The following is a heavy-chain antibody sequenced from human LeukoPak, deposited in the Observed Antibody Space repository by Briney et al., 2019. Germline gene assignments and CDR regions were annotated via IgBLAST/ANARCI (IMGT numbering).Heavy chain of an antibody. Sequence: GGSLRLSCAASGFTFSSYGIHWVRQAPGKGLEWVAVISYDGNNKYYADSVKGRFTISRDNSKNTLFLQMNSLRAEDTAVYYCAKGVDYCSGGSCPADYWGPGTLVTVSS. CDR2: ISYDGNNK. CDR1: GFTFSSYG. V-gene: IGHV3-30*18. CDR3: AKGVDYCSGGSCPADY. J-gene: IGHJ4*02. D-gene: IGHD2-15*01.